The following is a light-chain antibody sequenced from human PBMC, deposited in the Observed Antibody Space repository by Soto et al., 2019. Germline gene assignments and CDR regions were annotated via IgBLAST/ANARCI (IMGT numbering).Light chain of an antibody. J-gene: IGKJ1*01. CDR3: QQYGSSPKT. Sequence: EIVMTQSPGTLSVSPGEGATLFCRASQSVRTKLAWYQQRAGRAPRLLMYGASTRATGIPDRFSGSGSGADFTLTISRLEPEDFAVYYCQQYGSSPKTFGQGTKVDIK. CDR2: GAS. CDR1: QSVRTK. V-gene: IGKV3-20*01.